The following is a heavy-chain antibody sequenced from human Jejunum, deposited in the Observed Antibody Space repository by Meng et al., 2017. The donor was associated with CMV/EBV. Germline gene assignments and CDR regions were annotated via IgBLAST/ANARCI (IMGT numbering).Heavy chain of an antibody. Sequence: SGFTLSSDNMNWVRQAPGKGLEWVSSISGNSNYIFYRDSVEGRFTISRDNAKNSLFLQMNSLRAEDSAVYYCARDMVWGDPNSFDAWGQGTLVTAPQ. V-gene: IGHV3-21*01. J-gene: IGHJ5*02. CDR2: ISGNSNYI. D-gene: IGHD3-10*01. CDR1: GFTLSSDN. CDR3: ARDMVWGDPNSFDA.